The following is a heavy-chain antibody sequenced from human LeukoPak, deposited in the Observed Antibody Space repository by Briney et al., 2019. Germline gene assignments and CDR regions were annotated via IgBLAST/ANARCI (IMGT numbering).Heavy chain of an antibody. V-gene: IGHV4-39*01. CDR3: ARFEGSWDGFDI. D-gene: IGHD3-10*01. CDR1: GGSISSSSDY. CDR2: IYYSGST. Sequence: PSEGLSLICSVAGGSISSSSDYWCWLREPPRKGLEGIGSIYYSGSTYYNPSLKSRVTISVDTSKKQFSLKLSSVTAADTAVYSCARFEGSWDGFDIWGQGTMVTVSA. J-gene: IGHJ3*02.